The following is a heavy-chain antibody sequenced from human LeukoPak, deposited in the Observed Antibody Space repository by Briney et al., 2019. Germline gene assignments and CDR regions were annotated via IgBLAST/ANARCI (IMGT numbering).Heavy chain of an antibody. V-gene: IGHV3-30-3*01. Sequence: TGRSLRLSCAASGFILSSYDMHWVRQPPGKGLEWLAVISHDGSIKYHADSVRGRFTISKDNSHNTLYLQMNSLRAEDTAVYYCARHFTTGSIDHWGQGNLVTVSS. J-gene: IGHJ4*02. CDR1: GFILSSYD. D-gene: IGHD3-9*01. CDR2: ISHDGSIK. CDR3: ARHFTTGSIDH.